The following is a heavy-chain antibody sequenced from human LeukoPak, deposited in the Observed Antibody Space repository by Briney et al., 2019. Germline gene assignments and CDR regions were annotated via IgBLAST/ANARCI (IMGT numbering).Heavy chain of an antibody. J-gene: IGHJ2*01. CDR2: ISPNSGGT. D-gene: IGHD7-27*01. CDR1: GYTFTAYY. CDR3: AIQPWGSGNNWYFDL. Sequence: ASVKVSCKASGYTFTAYYIHWVRQAPGQGLEWMGWISPNSGGTDYAQKFQGRVTMTRDTSICTAYVELSSLTSDDTAVYYCAIQPWGSGNNWYFDLWGRGTLVTVSS. V-gene: IGHV1-2*02.